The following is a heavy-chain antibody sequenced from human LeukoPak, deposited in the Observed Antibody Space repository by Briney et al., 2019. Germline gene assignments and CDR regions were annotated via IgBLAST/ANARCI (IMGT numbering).Heavy chain of an antibody. CDR1: GFTFSSYE. Sequence: GGSLRLSCAASGFTFSSYEMNWVRQAPGKGLEWVSYISSSGSTIYYADSVKGRFTISRDNAKNSLYLQMNSLRAEDTAVYYCASLSGYSYGSFVYWGQGTLVTVSS. J-gene: IGHJ4*02. V-gene: IGHV3-48*03. CDR3: ASLSGYSYGSFVY. D-gene: IGHD5-18*01. CDR2: ISSSGSTI.